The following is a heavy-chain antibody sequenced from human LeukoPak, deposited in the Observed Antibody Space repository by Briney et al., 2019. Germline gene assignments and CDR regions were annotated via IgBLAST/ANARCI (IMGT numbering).Heavy chain of an antibody. Sequence: ASVKVSCKASGYTFTSYGISWVRQAPGQGLEWMGWINPNSGGTNYAQKFQGRVTMTRDTSISTAYMELSRLRSDDTAVYYCARRIRGYSSGWYYFDYWGQGTLITVSS. V-gene: IGHV1-2*02. CDR1: GYTFTSYG. CDR3: ARRIRGYSSGWYYFDY. D-gene: IGHD6-19*01. CDR2: INPNSGGT. J-gene: IGHJ4*02.